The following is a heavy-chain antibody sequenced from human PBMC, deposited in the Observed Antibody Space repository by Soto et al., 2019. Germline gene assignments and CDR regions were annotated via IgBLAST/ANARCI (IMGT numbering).Heavy chain of an antibody. D-gene: IGHD2-2*01. CDR2: IIPIFSTA. Sequence: QVQLVQSGAEVKKPGSSVKVSCKASGGTFSTYTVSWVRQAPGQGLEWMGGIIPIFSTANYAQKFQGRVTVTADESTSTAYMELSSLRSEDTAVYYCARRYCISPSCHYYGMDVWGQGTTVTVSS. J-gene: IGHJ6*02. V-gene: IGHV1-69*12. CDR3: ARRYCISPSCHYYGMDV. CDR1: GGTFSTYT.